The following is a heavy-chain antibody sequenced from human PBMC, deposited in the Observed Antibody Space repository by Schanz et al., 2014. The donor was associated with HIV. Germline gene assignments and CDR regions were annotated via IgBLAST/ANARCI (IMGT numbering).Heavy chain of an antibody. Sequence: QVQLVESGGGVVQPGRSLRLSCVASGFSFRTFGMHWVRQAPGKGLEWVALIYYDGTNKYYTDSVKGRFTISRDNSRNTVYLQMNSLRAEDTAVYYCARERYCTNGVCRVYGMGVWGQGTTVTVSS. CDR1: GFSFRTFG. J-gene: IGHJ6*02. D-gene: IGHD2-8*01. CDR2: IYYDGTNK. V-gene: IGHV3-33*01. CDR3: ARERYCTNGVCRVYGMGV.